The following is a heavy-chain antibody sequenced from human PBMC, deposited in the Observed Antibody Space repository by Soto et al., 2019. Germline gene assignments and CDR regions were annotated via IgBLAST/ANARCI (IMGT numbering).Heavy chain of an antibody. CDR3: ARVRFDYGSGSFYYGMDV. Sequence: EASVKVSCKASGGTFSSYAISWVRQCPGQGLEWMGGIIPIFGTANYAQKFQGRVTITADESTSTAYMELSSLRSEDTAVYYCARVRFDYGSGSFYYGMDVWGQGTTVTVSS. D-gene: IGHD3-10*01. V-gene: IGHV1-69*13. CDR2: IIPIFGTA. J-gene: IGHJ6*02. CDR1: GGTFSSYA.